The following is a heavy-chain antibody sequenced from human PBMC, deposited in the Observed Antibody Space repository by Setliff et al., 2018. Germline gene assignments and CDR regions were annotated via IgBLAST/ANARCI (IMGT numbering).Heavy chain of an antibody. Sequence: SETLSLICTVSGGSISNYYWSWIRQPAGKGLEWIGRIYTSGSTNYNPSLKSRVTMSVDTSKNQFSLKLSSVTAADTAVYYCARKGISALSGAFDMWGQGTMVTVS. D-gene: IGHD1-26*01. J-gene: IGHJ3*02. CDR3: ARKGISALSGAFDM. CDR2: IYTSGST. CDR1: GGSISNYY. V-gene: IGHV4-4*07.